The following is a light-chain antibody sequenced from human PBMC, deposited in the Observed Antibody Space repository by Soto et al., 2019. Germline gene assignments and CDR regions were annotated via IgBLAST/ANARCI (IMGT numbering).Light chain of an antibody. Sequence: QSALTQPASVSGSPGQSITISCTGTSSDIGSYNYVSWYQHSPGKAPKLIIYDVSDRPSGVSNRFSGSKSGTTASLTISGLQAEDEADYYCGSYTSSDTMIFGGGTKLTVL. CDR3: GSYTSSDTMI. CDR1: SSDIGSYNY. CDR2: DVS. V-gene: IGLV2-14*03. J-gene: IGLJ2*01.